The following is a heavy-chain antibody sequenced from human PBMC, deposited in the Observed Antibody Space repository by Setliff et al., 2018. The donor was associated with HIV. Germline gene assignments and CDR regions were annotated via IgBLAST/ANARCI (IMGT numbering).Heavy chain of an antibody. CDR1: GGSIRTDNYY. Sequence: SETLSLTCTVSGGSIRTDNYYWNWIRQPAGKGLEWIGHIHTTGTITYNPSLRSRVTISLDTSKNQVSLSLASVPAADTAVYYCARDGGGSGWSLGEFDFWGQGTLVTVSS. D-gene: IGHD6-19*01. J-gene: IGHJ4*02. CDR3: ARDGGGSGWSLGEFDF. CDR2: IHTTGTI. V-gene: IGHV4-61*09.